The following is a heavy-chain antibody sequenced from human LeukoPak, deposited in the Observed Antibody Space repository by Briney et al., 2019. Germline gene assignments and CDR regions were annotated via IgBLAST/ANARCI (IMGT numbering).Heavy chain of an antibody. J-gene: IGHJ4*02. CDR2: IYPADSDT. Sequence: GESLKISCKGSGYNFPNSWIAWLRQKPGQGLEWMGTIYPADSDTKYSPSFKGQVIISADKSINTAYLQWSSLKTSDTAMYYCARQDGSVWYYFDYWGQGTLVTVSS. CDR1: GYNFPNSW. D-gene: IGHD6-19*01. CDR3: ARQDGSVWYYFDY. V-gene: IGHV5-51*01.